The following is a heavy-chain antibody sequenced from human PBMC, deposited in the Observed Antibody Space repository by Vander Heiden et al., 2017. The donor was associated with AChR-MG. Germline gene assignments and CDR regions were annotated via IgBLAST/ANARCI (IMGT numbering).Heavy chain of an antibody. Sequence: QVQLVESGGGVVQPGRSLRLSCAASGFSFSTHGMNWVRQAPGKGLEWVAVISSDGSNKYYADSVRGRFTISRDNSKNTLYLQMNSLRPEDTAVYYCTPGGSGWYVDWGQGTLVSVSS. D-gene: IGHD6-13*01. J-gene: IGHJ4*02. CDR3: TPGGSGWYVD. V-gene: IGHV3-30*03. CDR1: GFSFSTHG. CDR2: ISSDGSNK.